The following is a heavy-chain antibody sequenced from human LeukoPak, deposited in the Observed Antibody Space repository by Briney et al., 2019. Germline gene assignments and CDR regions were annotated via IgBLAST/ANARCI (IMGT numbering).Heavy chain of an antibody. Sequence: ASVQVSCKASGYTFTSYYMHWVRQAPGQGLEWMGIINPSGGSTSYAQKFQGRVTMTRDTSTSTVYMELSSLRSEDTAVYYCARGYCSGGSCHNWFDPWGQGTLVTVSS. V-gene: IGHV1-46*01. CDR2: INPSGGST. J-gene: IGHJ5*02. CDR1: GYTFTSYY. D-gene: IGHD2-15*01. CDR3: ARGYCSGGSCHNWFDP.